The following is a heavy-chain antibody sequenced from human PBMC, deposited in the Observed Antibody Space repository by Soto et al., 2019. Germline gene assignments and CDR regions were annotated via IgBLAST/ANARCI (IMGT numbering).Heavy chain of an antibody. CDR2: IYSGGNT. J-gene: IGHJ2*01. V-gene: IGHV3-66*04. D-gene: IGHD1-26*01. CDR3: ARHVGFYWYFDL. CDR1: GFTVSSSY. Sequence: EVQLVESGGGLVQPGGSLRLSCAASGFTVSSSYMGCVRQAPGKGLEWVSSIYSGGNTYYADSVRGRFTISTDNSKDTLYLQMNSLRVDDTAMYYCARHVGFYWYFDLWGRGTLVTVSS.